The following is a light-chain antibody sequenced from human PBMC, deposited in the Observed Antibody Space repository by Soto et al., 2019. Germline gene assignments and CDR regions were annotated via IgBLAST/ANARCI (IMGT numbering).Light chain of an antibody. CDR1: SSDVGGYNL. Sequence: QSALTQPASVSGSPGQSTTVSCAGTSSDVGGYNLVSWYQQHPGKAPKLIIYEGTERPSGISPRFSGSKSGNTASLTISGIQAEDEADYYCSSYTSSSIYVFGSGTKVTVL. V-gene: IGLV2-23*01. CDR2: EGT. CDR3: SSYTSSSIYV. J-gene: IGLJ1*01.